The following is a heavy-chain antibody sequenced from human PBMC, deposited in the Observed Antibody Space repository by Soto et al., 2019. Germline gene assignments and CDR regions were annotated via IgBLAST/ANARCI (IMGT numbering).Heavy chain of an antibody. CDR2: IYWDDDK. CDR1: GFSLSTRGVG. Sequence: QITLKESGPTLVKPTQTLTLTCTFSGFSLSTRGVGVGWIRQPPGKALEWLAVIYWDDDKRYSPSLQSRLTTXKXXSKHQVVLTMTTMDPVDTATYYSARKNYGDYPTDYWGQGTLVTVSS. V-gene: IGHV2-5*02. J-gene: IGHJ4*02. D-gene: IGHD4-17*01. CDR3: ARKNYGDYPTDY.